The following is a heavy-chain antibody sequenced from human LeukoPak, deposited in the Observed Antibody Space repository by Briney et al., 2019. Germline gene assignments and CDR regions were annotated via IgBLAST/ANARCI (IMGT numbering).Heavy chain of an antibody. CDR3: ARDCSSTSCSRNVDY. CDR1: GYTFTSYG. D-gene: IGHD2-2*01. CDR2: ISAYNGNT. Sequence: GASVKVSCKASGYTFTSYGISWVRQAPGQGLEWMGWISAYNGNTNYAQKLQGRVTMTTDTSTSTAYMELRSLRSDDTAVYYCARDCSSTSCSRNVDYWGQGTLVTVS. V-gene: IGHV1-18*04. J-gene: IGHJ4*02.